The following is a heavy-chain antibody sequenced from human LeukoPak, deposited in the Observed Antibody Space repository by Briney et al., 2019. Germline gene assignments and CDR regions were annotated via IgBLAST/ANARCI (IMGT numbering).Heavy chain of an antibody. D-gene: IGHD2-21*02. V-gene: IGHV3-23*01. CDR1: GFTFSSYA. Sequence: GGSLRLSCAASGFTFSSYAMSWVRQAPGKGLEWVSGMSGSGGSTYYADSVKGRFTISRDNSKNTLYLQMNTLRAEDTAVYYCAKDAYCGGDCYLSFDYWGQGTLVTVSS. J-gene: IGHJ4*02. CDR2: MSGSGGST. CDR3: AKDAYCGGDCYLSFDY.